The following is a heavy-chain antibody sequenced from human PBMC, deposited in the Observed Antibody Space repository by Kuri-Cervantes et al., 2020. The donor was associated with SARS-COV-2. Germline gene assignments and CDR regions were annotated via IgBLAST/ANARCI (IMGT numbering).Heavy chain of an antibody. CDR1: GLSFSDDH. Sequence: GGSLRLSCAASGLSFSDDHMTWMRQAEGKGLEWVSDINYSGSMVNYAEFVRGRFTISRDNAKNSLYLQMGSLRAEDTAVYYCAKDQWRDSSGYPGGISSHDAFDIWGQGTMVTVSS. V-gene: IGHV3-11*01. D-gene: IGHD3-22*01. CDR2: INYSGSMV. J-gene: IGHJ3*02. CDR3: AKDQWRDSSGYPGGISSHDAFDI.